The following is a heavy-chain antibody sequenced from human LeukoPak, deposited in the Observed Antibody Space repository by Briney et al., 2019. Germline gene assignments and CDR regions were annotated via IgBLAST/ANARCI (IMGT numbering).Heavy chain of an antibody. CDR2: INHSGST. D-gene: IGHD3-9*01. Sequence: SETLSLTCAVSGGSFSGYYWSWIRQSPGKGLEWIGEINHSGSTNYNPSLKSRVTISVDTSKNQFSLKLSSVTAADTAVYYCARTGYYAQYFDCWGQGTLVTVSS. CDR1: GGSFSGYY. CDR3: ARTGYYAQYFDC. J-gene: IGHJ4*02. V-gene: IGHV4-34*01.